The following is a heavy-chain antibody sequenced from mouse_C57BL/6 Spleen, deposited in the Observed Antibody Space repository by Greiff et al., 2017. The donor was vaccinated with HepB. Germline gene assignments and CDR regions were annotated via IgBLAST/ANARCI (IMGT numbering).Heavy chain of an antibody. D-gene: IGHD1-1*01. V-gene: IGHV1-52*01. CDR3: ARLYGSSAMDY. CDR2: IDPSDSET. Sequence: QVQLQQPGAELVRPGSSVKLSCKASGYTFTSYWMHWVKQSPIQGLEWIGNIDPSDSETHYNQKFKDKATLTVDKSSSTAYMQLSSLTSEDSAVYYCARLYGSSAMDYWGQGTSVTVSS. CDR1: GYTFTSYW. J-gene: IGHJ4*01.